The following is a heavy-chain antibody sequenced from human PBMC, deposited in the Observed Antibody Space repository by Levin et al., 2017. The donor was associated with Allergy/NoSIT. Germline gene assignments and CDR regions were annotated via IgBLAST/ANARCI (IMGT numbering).Heavy chain of an antibody. CDR2: IYPGDSDT. V-gene: IGHV5-51*01. CDR1: GYSFTSYW. CDR3: TRSTQHYYDSSLLGWRAFDS. D-gene: IGHD3-22*01. Sequence: GESLKISCKGSGYSFTSYWIGWVRQMPGKGLEWMGIIYPGDSDTRYSPSFQGQVTISADKSISTAYLQWSSLKASDTAMYYCTRSTQHYYDSSLLGWRAFDSWGQGTMVTVSS. J-gene: IGHJ3*02.